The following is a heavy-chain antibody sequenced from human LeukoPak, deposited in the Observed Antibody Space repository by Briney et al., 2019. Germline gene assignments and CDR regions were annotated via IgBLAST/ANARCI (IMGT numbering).Heavy chain of an antibody. V-gene: IGHV4-59*01. CDR2: IDYSGST. CDR3: ARDGGGIDY. J-gene: IGHJ4*02. CDR1: GRSISSYY. Sequence: PSETLSLTCTVSGRSISSYYWSWIRQPPGKGLEWIGYIDYSGSTNYNPSLKSRVTISVDTSKNQFSLKLSSVTAADTAVYYCARDGGGIDYWGQGTLVTVSS. D-gene: IGHD2-15*01.